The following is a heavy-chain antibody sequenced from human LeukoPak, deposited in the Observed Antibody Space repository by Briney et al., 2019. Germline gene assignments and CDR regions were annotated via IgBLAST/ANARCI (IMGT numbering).Heavy chain of an antibody. V-gene: IGHV4-39*07. Sequence: PSETLSLTCTVSGGSISRSRDYWGWIRQPPGKGLEWIGSIYYTGSTNYSPSLKSRVTISVDTSKNQFSLKLRSVTAADTAVYYCARRVGWPTTTCYYVGVWGTGTTVTIS. D-gene: IGHD6-19*01. CDR3: ARRVGWPTTTCYYVGV. CDR2: IYYTGST. CDR1: GGSISRSRDY. J-gene: IGHJ6*03.